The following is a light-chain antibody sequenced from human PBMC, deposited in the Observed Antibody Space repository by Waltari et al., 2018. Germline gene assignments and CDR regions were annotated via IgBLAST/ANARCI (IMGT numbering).Light chain of an antibody. CDR2: DAS. Sequence: ELVLTQSPATLSLSPGETATLSCRTSQGVGTYLAWYQQKPGQAPRLLIYDASNRATGIPARFRGSGSGTDFTLTISSLEAEDFAIYYCQQRSNWTPHTFGQGARLEIK. J-gene: IGKJ2*01. CDR3: QQRSNWTPHT. CDR1: QGVGTY. V-gene: IGKV3-11*01.